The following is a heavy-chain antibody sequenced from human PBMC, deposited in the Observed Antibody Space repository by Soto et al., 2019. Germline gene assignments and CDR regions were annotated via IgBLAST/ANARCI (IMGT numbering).Heavy chain of an antibody. D-gene: IGHD3-22*01. V-gene: IGHV3-48*02. CDR3: ARDRGTMIADY. Sequence: EVQLVESGGGLVQPGGSLRLSCAASGFTFSSYSMNWVRQAPGKGLEWVSYISSSSSTIYYADSVKGRFTISRDNAKNSLHLQMNSLRDEDTAVYYCARDRGTMIADYWGQGTLVTVSS. CDR2: ISSSSSTI. J-gene: IGHJ4*02. CDR1: GFTFSSYS.